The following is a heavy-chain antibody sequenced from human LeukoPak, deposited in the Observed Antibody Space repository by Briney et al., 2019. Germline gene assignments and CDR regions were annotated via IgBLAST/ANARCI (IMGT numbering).Heavy chain of an antibody. Sequence: SETLSLTCTVAGGSISSYYWSWIRQPPGKGLEWLGYIYYSGSTNYNPSLKSRVTISVDTSRNQFSLKLSSVTAADTAVYYCARGQVVTAIIDYWGQGTLVTVSS. CDR2: IYYSGST. V-gene: IGHV4-59*01. D-gene: IGHD2-21*02. CDR1: GGSISSYY. J-gene: IGHJ4*02. CDR3: ARGQVVTAIIDY.